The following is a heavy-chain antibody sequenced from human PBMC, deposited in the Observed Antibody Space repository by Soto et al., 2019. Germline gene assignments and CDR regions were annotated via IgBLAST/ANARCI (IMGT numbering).Heavy chain of an antibody. Sequence: GGSLRLSCTASGFTFSSYTMHWVRQAPGKGLEWVAVISYDGRNKYYADSVKGRFTISRDNSNNTLYLQLNSLRAEDTALYYCARTASSGWYIAFDNWGLGTLVTVSS. CDR1: GFTFSSYT. CDR2: ISYDGRNK. J-gene: IGHJ4*01. CDR3: ARTASSGWYIAFDN. V-gene: IGHV3-30*04. D-gene: IGHD6-19*01.